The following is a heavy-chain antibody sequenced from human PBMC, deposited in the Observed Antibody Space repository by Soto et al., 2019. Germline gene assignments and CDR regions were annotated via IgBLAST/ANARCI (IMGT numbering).Heavy chain of an antibody. CDR2: INHSGST. D-gene: IGHD3-10*01. J-gene: IGHJ4*02. CDR1: GGSFSGYY. Sequence: SETLSLTCAVYGGSFSGYYWSWIRQPPGKGLEWIGEINHSGSTNYNPSLKSRVTISVDTSKNQFSLKLSSVTAADTAVYYCARGLDGSVFGELTPTYYFDYWGQGTLVPVSS. CDR3: ARGLDGSVFGELTPTYYFDY. V-gene: IGHV4-34*01.